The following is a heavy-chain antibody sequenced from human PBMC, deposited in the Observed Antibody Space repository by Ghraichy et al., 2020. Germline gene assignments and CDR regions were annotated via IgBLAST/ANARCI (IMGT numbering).Heavy chain of an antibody. CDR3: TRHEPRQTYYDYVWGSYRPINNYYMDV. J-gene: IGHJ6*03. CDR2: IRSKANSYAT. CDR1: GFTFSGSA. D-gene: IGHD3-16*02. V-gene: IGHV3-73*01. Sequence: GGSLRLSCAASGFTFSGSAMHWVRQASGKGLEWVGRIRSKANSYATAYAASVKGRFTISRDDSKNTAYLQMNSLKTEDTAVYYCTRHEPRQTYYDYVWGSYRPINNYYMDVWGKGTTVTVSS.